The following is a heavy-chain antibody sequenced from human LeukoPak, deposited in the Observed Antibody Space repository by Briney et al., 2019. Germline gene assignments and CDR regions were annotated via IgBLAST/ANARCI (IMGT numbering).Heavy chain of an antibody. V-gene: IGHV1-69*04. CDR3: ASYYYYYGMDV. CDR1: GGTLSSYA. Sequence: ASVKVSCKASGGTLSSYALNWVRQAPGQGLEWIGRIIPIFAIVNYAQNFQGRVTMTTDTSTSTAYMELRSLRSDDTAVYYCASYYYYYGMDVWGQGTTVTVSS. CDR2: IIPIFAIV. J-gene: IGHJ6*02.